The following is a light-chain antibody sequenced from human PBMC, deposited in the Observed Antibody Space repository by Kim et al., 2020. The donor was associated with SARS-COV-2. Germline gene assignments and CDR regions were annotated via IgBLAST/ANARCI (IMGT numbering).Light chain of an antibody. V-gene: IGKV3-11*01. CDR1: QSVDIY. CDR3: QQRSSWPPIT. CDR2: DAS. Sequence: PGDRATLSCRASQSVDIYLAWYQHKPGQAPRLLIYDASNRATGIPARFSGSGSGTDFTLTISSLEPEDFAVYYFQQRSSWPPITFGQGTRLE. J-gene: IGKJ5*01.